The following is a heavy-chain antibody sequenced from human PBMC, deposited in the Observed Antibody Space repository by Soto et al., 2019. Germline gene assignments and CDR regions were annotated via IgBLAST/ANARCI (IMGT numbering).Heavy chain of an antibody. CDR1: GGCMGSYH. CDR2: VYYTGTT. Sequence: EPLPITCTLSGGCMGSYHWSWVRQPPGKGLEWIASVYYTGTTNYNPSLGSRVTISIDAPGNRFSMEITSVTAADTAIYYCARDTVLTGMFDFWGQGTLVTVSS. CDR3: ARDTVLTGMFDF. J-gene: IGHJ4*02. D-gene: IGHD2-8*02. V-gene: IGHV4-59*01.